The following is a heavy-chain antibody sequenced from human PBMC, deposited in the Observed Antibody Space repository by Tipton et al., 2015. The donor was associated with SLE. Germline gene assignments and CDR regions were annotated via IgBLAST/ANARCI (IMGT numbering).Heavy chain of an antibody. V-gene: IGHV4-39*07. CDR1: GGSISSSSYY. J-gene: IGHJ4*02. CDR3: ARVGYYDSSGYSY. D-gene: IGHD3-22*01. CDR2: IYYSGST. Sequence: TLSLTCTVSGGSISSSSYYWGWIRQPPGKGLEWIGSIYYSGSTYYNPSLKSRVTISVDTSKNQFSPKLSSVTAADTAVYYCARVGYYDSSGYSYWGQGTLVTVSS.